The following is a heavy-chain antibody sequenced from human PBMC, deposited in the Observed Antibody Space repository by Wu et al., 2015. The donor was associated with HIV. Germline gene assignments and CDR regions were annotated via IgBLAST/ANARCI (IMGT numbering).Heavy chain of an antibody. CDR1: GYTFTSYG. CDR2: TNIYNDT. CDR3: ATSLKPAAIPAFDI. J-gene: IGHJ3*02. Sequence: QLVQSGVEVKKPGASVKVSCKASGYTFTSYGISWVRQAPGQGLEWMGWTNIYNDTNYAQKFQDRVTVTTDTSTSTAYMELRSLRSDDTAVYYCATSLKPAAIPAFDIWGQGTMVTVSS. D-gene: IGHD2-2*02. V-gene: IGHV1-18*01.